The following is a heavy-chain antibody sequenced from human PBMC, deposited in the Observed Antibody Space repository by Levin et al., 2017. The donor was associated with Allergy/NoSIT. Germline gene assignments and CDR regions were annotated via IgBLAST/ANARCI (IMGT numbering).Heavy chain of an antibody. CDR2: ISKDGSIN. D-gene: IGHD2-15*01. V-gene: IGHV3-30*18. CDR1: GFTFSDYG. Sequence: PGGSLRLSCAASGFTFSDYGMHWVRQAPGKGLEWVALISKDGSINYYVDSVKGRFTISRDNSKNTLYLQMNSLRAEDTAVYYCAKDGYCGGGNCYYLYDYWGQGTLVTVSS. J-gene: IGHJ4*02. CDR3: AKDGYCGGGNCYYLYDY.